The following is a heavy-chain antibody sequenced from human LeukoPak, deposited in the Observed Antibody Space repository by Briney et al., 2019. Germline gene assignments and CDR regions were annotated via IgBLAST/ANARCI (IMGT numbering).Heavy chain of an antibody. CDR1: GGTFSSYA. CDR3: ARAPGGYSYGYGRLSQPYYGMDV. J-gene: IGHJ6*02. CDR2: IIPILGIA. V-gene: IGHV1-69*04. Sequence: SVKVSCKASGGTFSSYAISWVRPAPGQGLEWMGRIIPILGIANYAQKFQGRVTITADKSTSTAYMELSSLRSEDTAVYYCARAPGGYSYGYGRLSQPYYGMDVWGQGTTVTVSS. D-gene: IGHD5-18*01.